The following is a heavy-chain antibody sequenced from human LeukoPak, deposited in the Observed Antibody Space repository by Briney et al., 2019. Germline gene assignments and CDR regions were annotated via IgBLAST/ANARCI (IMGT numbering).Heavy chain of an antibody. J-gene: IGHJ4*02. CDR2: IYYSGST. CDR3: ASFRDGYNKYYFDY. CDR1: GGSISSSSYY. V-gene: IGHV4-61*05. Sequence: SETLSLTCTVSGGSISSSSYYWGWIRQPPGKGLEWIGYIYYSGSTNYNPSLKSRVTISVDTSKNQFSLKLSSVTAADTAVYYCASFRDGYNKYYFDYWGQGTLVTVSS. D-gene: IGHD5-24*01.